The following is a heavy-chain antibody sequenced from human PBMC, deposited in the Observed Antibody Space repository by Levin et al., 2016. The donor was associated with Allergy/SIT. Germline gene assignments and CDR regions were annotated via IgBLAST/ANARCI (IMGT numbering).Heavy chain of an antibody. CDR3: VKGSSSGS. V-gene: IGHV3-30*18. CDR1: GFTFSNYD. J-gene: IGHJ5*02. CDR2: ISHDGEKK. Sequence: GESLKISCVASGFTFSNYDMQWVRQAPGKGLEWVAFISHDGEKKYYADSVKGRYSISRDSQNTLFLQMNGLRSEDTAVYYCVKGSSSGSWGQGTLVTVSS. D-gene: IGHD1-26*01.